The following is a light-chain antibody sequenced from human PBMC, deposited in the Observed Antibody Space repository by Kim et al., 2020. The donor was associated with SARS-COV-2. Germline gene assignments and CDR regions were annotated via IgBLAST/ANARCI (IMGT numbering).Light chain of an antibody. CDR2: QDD. J-gene: IGLJ1*01. V-gene: IGLV3-1*01. CDR1: ELGDKY. Sequence: SYELTQPPSVSVSPGQTASITCSGDELGDKYTCWYQQKPGQSPVLVIYQDDKRPSGIPERFSGSNSGNAATLTISGTQAMDEADYYCQAWDSSTVVLGTG. CDR3: QAWDSSTVV.